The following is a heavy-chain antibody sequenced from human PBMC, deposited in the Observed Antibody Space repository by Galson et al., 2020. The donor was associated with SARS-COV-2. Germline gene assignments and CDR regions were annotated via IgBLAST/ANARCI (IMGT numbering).Heavy chain of an antibody. V-gene: IGHV4-61*02. CDR2: IYNRGIT. J-gene: IGHJ4*02. CDR3: ARGYGDFDS. D-gene: IGHD4-17*01. CDR1: GHSINSCRYY. Sequence: SETLSLTCSVSGHSINSCRYYWTCIPQPAGKGLDWIGRIYNRGITDYNPSLKSRVTISVDAAKNQFSLNLSSVTAADTALYYCARGYGDFDSWGQGTLVTVSS.